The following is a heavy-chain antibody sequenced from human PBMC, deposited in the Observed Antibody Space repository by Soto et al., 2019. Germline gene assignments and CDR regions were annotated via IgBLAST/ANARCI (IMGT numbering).Heavy chain of an antibody. V-gene: IGHV3-23*01. CDR2: ISDSGGSP. CDR3: ARYEWGLSPLWYNWFDR. J-gene: IGHJ5*02. Sequence: VQLLESGGGLVQTGGSLRLSCAASGFTFSSYAMNWVRQTPGGGLEWVSGISDSGGSPYYADSVKGRFTISRDNSKNTLYLQMDSLRAVDTGVYYCARYEWGLSPLWYNWFDRWGQGTLVSVSS. CDR1: GFTFSSYA. D-gene: IGHD2-21*01.